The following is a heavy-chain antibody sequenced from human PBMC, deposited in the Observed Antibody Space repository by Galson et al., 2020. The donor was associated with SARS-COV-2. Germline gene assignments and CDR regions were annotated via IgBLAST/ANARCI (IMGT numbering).Heavy chain of an antibody. CDR3: ATAPPVGVGLYWFDP. J-gene: IGHJ5*02. Sequence: ASVKVSCKVSGYTLTELSMHWVRQAPGKGLEWMGVFDPQHGETIYAQKFQGRVTMPEDTSTDTAYMELRSLGTEDTAVYYCATAPPVGVGLYWFDPWGQGTLVTVSS. D-gene: IGHD3-16*01. CDR2: FDPQHGET. V-gene: IGHV1-24*01. CDR1: GYTLTELS.